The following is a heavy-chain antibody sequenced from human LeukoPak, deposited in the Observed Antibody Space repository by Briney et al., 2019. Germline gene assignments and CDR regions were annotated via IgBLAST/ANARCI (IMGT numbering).Heavy chain of an antibody. CDR2: FDPEDGET. J-gene: IGHJ6*02. Sequence: GASVKVSCKASGYTFTSYDINWVRQATGKGLEWMGGFDPEDGETIYAQKFQGRVTMTEDTSTDTAYMELSSLRSEDTAVYYCATELGSTSTYYYYGMDAWAQGTTVTVSS. CDR1: GYTFTSYD. D-gene: IGHD2-2*01. CDR3: ATELGSTSTYYYYGMDA. V-gene: IGHV1-24*01.